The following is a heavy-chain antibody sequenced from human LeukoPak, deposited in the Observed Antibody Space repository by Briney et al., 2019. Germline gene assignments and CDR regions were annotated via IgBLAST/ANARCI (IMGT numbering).Heavy chain of an antibody. V-gene: IGHV4-59*12. CDR2: IYYSGST. Sequence: SETLSLTCTVSGGSIFNYYWSWIRQPPGKGLEWIGYIYYSGSTNYNPSLKSRVTISVDTSKNQFSLNLSSVTAADTAVYYCARPYDSSGYYYPFDYWGQGTLVTVSS. CDR1: GGSIFNYY. J-gene: IGHJ4*02. CDR3: ARPYDSSGYYYPFDY. D-gene: IGHD3-22*01.